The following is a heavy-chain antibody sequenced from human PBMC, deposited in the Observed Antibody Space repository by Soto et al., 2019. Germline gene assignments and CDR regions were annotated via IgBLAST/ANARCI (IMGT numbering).Heavy chain of an antibody. D-gene: IGHD6-19*01. CDR3: AKTAVPGTLGGYYYYHFCMDV. CDR2: ISGSGDST. CDR1: GFTFSSYA. Sequence: GGSLRLSCAASGFTFSSYAMSWVRQAPGKGLEWVSAISGSGDSTYYADSVKGRLTISRDNSKNTLYLQLTSLRAEDTAVYYCAKTAVPGTLGGYYYYHFCMDVWGKGTTVTVSS. J-gene: IGHJ6*03. V-gene: IGHV3-23*01.